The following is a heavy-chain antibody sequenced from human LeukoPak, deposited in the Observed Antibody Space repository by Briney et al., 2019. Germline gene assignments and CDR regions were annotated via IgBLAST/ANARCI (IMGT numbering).Heavy chain of an antibody. V-gene: IGHV4-59*08. Sequence: SETLSLTCTVSGGSISNYYWTWIRQPPGKGLEWVGYIYYSGNTNHNPSLKSRVTISVDTSESQFSLKLSSVTAADTAVYYCACLSSNGRRAFDIWGQGTMVTVSS. CDR2: IYYSGNT. D-gene: IGHD2-8*01. CDR3: ACLSSNGRRAFDI. CDR1: GGSISNYY. J-gene: IGHJ3*02.